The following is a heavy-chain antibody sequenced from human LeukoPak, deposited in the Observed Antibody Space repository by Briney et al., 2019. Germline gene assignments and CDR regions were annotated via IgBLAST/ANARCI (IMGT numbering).Heavy chain of an antibody. V-gene: IGHV1-2*02. Sequence: SSVKVSCKASGYIFTAYYMHAVRPPPGQGGEWMGWINTNSGGTNYAQKFLGRVTITRDTSISTAYMEMNRLTSDDTAVYFCARQEQVWVDSWGQGTLVTVSS. CDR1: GYIFTAYY. CDR3: ARQEQVWVDS. CDR2: INTNSGGT. D-gene: IGHD1-26*01. J-gene: IGHJ4*02.